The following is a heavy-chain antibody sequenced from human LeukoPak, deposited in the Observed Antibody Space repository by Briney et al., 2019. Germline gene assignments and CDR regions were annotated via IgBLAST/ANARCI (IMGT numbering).Heavy chain of an antibody. Sequence: SETLSLTCTVSGGSISSYYWSWIRQPPGKGLEWIGNIYYSGSTNYNPSLKSRVTISVDTSKKQFSLKLSSVTAADTAVYYCARLWQNWFDPWGQGTLVTVSS. J-gene: IGHJ5*02. CDR3: ARLWQNWFDP. CDR2: IYYSGST. CDR1: GGSISSYY. V-gene: IGHV4-59*08.